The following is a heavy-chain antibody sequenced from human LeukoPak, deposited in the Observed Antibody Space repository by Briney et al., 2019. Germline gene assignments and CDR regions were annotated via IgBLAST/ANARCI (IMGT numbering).Heavy chain of an antibody. CDR2: ISWNSGSI. CDR1: GFTFDDYA. J-gene: IGHJ4*02. Sequence: PGRSLRLSCAASGFTFDDYAMHWVRQAPGRGLEWVSGISWNSGSIGYADSVKGRSTISRDNAKNSLYLQMNSLRAEDMALYYCARALGSSWSHFDYWGQGTLVTVSS. D-gene: IGHD6-13*01. V-gene: IGHV3-9*03. CDR3: ARALGSSWSHFDY.